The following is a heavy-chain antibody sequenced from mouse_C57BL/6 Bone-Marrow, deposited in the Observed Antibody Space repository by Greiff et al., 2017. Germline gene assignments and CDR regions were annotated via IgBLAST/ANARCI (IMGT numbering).Heavy chain of an antibody. CDR3: AGYSRRDWYFDV. CDR2: ISSGGSYT. D-gene: IGHD1-2*01. V-gene: IGHV5-6*01. J-gene: IGHJ1*03. CDR1: GFTFSSYG. Sequence: VQRVESGGDLVKPGGSLKLSCAASGFTFSSYGMSWVRQTPDKRLEWVATISSGGSYTYYPDSVKGRFTISRDNAKNTLYLQMSSLKSEDTAMYYCAGYSRRDWYFDVWGTGTTVTVSS.